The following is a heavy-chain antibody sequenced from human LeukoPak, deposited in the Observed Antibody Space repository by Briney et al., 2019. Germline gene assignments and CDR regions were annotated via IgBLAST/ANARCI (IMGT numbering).Heavy chain of an antibody. CDR2: INRDGSST. CDR3: ARDSNYGMDV. Sequence: QTGRSLRPSCAASGFTFSSYWMDWVSQAAGKGLGWVSHINRDGSSTSHADSVKGRFTISRDNAKNTLYLQMNSLRAEDTAVYYCARDSNYGMDVWGQGTTVTVSS. J-gene: IGHJ6*02. D-gene: IGHD4-11*01. CDR1: GFTFSSYW. V-gene: IGHV3-74*01.